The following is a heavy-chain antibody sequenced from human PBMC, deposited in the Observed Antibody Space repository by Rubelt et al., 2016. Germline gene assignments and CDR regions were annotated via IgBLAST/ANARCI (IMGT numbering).Heavy chain of an antibody. J-gene: IGHJ3*02. CDR3: ASLSSSSHDAFDI. CDR2: IAPSDSYT. V-gene: IGHV5-10-1*01. D-gene: IGHD6-6*01. Sequence: EVQLVQSGAEVKKPGESLRISCKGSGYSVTSYWLSWVRQMPGKGLEWMGRIAPSDSYTNYSPSFKAHVTMQADTSISTAYLQWSSLKASDTAMYYCASLSSSSHDAFDIWGQGTMVTVSS. CDR1: GYSVTSYW.